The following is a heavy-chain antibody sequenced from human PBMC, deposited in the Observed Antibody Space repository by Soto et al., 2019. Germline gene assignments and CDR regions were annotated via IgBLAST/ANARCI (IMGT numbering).Heavy chain of an antibody. V-gene: IGHV3-30*18. CDR1: GFIFSNYG. CDR2: VLYDGSKT. J-gene: IGHJ4*02. Sequence: GGSLRLSCAASGFIFSNYGMHWVRQAPGKGPEWVAVVLYDGSKTYYADSVKGRFTISRDNSKNTVYLQMDNLRSEDTAMYYCAKDSSNHNGEFHYWGQGALVTVSS. CDR3: AKDSSNHNGEFHY. D-gene: IGHD6-19*01.